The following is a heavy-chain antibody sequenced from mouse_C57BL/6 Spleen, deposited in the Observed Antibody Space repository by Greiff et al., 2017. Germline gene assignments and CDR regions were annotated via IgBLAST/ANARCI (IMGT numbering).Heavy chain of an antibody. Sequence: QVQLQQPGAELVMPGASVKLSCKASGYTFTSYWMHWVQQRPGQGLEWIGEIDPSDSYTNYNQKFKGKSTLTVDKSSSTAYMKLSSLTSEDSAVYYCAGGYGSSHWYFDVWGTGTTVTVSS. CDR1: GYTFTSYW. CDR3: AGGYGSSHWYFDV. J-gene: IGHJ1*03. CDR2: IDPSDSYT. V-gene: IGHV1-69*01. D-gene: IGHD1-1*01.